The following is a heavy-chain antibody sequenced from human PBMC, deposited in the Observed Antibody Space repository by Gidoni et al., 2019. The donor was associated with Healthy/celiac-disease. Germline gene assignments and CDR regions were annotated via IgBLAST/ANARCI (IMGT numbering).Heavy chain of an antibody. D-gene: IGHD4-17*01. CDR3: ARVYGDYDGGDDAFDI. Sequence: EVQLVESGGGLVKPGGSLRLSCAASGFTFSSYSMNWVRQAPGKGLEWVSYISSSSSYIYDADSVKGRFTISRDKAKNSLYLQRNSLRAEDTAGYYCARVYGDYDGGDDAFDIWGQGTMVTVSS. CDR2: ISSSSSYI. V-gene: IGHV3-21*01. J-gene: IGHJ3*02. CDR1: GFTFSSYS.